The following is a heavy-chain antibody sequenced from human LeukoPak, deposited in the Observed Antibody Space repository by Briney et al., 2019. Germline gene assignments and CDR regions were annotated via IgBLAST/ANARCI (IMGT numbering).Heavy chain of an antibody. CDR2: ISTDGSST. V-gene: IGHV3-74*01. D-gene: IGHD6-6*01. CDR1: GFTFSSYW. CDR3: VREYSSSSGRAFDM. Sequence: GGSLRLSCAASGFTFSSYWMHWVRQAPGKGLVWVSRISTDGSSTNSADSVKGRLTISRDNAKNTLYLQMNSLRAEDTAVYYCVREYSSSSGRAFDMWGHGTMVTVSP. J-gene: IGHJ3*02.